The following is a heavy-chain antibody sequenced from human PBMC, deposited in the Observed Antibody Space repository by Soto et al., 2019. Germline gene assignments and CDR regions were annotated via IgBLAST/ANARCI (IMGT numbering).Heavy chain of an antibody. J-gene: IGHJ3*01. Sequence: QVQLIQSEAEVKKPGSSVRVSCTASGGIFGSHGFSWVRQAPGQRLEWVGGFIPIFRTLTYTEKFQARVRIAEDESTNTVYLDLCSLTSEATAVYYCVRDRRIYYSDPHDEFVASDYEVWGQGTMVSVSS. CDR1: GGIFGSHG. CDR3: VRDRRIYYSDPHDEFVASDYEV. CDR2: FIPIFRTL. D-gene: IGHD3-22*01. V-gene: IGHV1-69*01.